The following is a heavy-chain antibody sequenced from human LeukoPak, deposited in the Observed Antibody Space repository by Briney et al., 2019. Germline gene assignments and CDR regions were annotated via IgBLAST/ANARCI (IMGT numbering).Heavy chain of an antibody. CDR1: GYTFTSYD. Sequence: ASVKVSCKASGYTFTSYDINWVRQATGQGLEWMGWMNPNSGNTGYAQKFQGRVTITRNTSISTAYMELSSLRSEDTAVYYCARGRIAAAGNYYYYYMDVWGKGTTVTVSS. CDR3: ARGRIAAAGNYYYYYMDV. CDR2: MNPNSGNT. V-gene: IGHV1-8*03. J-gene: IGHJ6*03. D-gene: IGHD6-13*01.